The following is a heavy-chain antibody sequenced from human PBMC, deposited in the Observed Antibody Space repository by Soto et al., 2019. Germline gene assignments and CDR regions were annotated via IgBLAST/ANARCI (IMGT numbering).Heavy chain of an antibody. CDR3: ATKGRWYVGYYYYGMDV. CDR1: GYTFTSYA. D-gene: IGHD6-13*01. V-gene: IGHV1-3*01. J-gene: IGHJ6*02. Sequence: ASVKVSCKASGYTFTSYALHWVRQAPGQILEWMGWINGGNGNTKYSQRFQDRVTITKDTSATTAYMELSSLRSEDTAVYYCATKGRWYVGYYYYGMDVWGQGTTVTVS. CDR2: INGGNGNT.